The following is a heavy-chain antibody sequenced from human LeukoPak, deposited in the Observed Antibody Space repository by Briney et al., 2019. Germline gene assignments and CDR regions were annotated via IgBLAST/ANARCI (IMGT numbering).Heavy chain of an antibody. CDR3: ARNYPAGNYGNFDY. CDR1: GGSFSGYL. V-gene: IGHV4-59*01. Sequence: PSETLSLTCAVYGGSFSGYLWTWIRQPPGKGLEWIGFIPYSGSTSYNPSLKSRVTISLDMSKNQFSLKLTSMTAADTAVYYCARNYPAGNYGNFDYWGQGTLVTVSP. CDR2: IPYSGST. J-gene: IGHJ4*02. D-gene: IGHD3-10*01.